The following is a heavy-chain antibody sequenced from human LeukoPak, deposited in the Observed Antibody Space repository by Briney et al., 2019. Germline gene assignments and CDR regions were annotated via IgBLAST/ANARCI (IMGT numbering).Heavy chain of an antibody. CDR1: GFTFSSYE. CDR3: ARGGWIQLWYYFDY. CDR2: ISSSGSTI. D-gene: IGHD5-18*01. Sequence: GGSLRLSCAASGFTFSSYEMNWVRQAPGKGPEWVSYISSSGSTIYYADSVKGRFTISRDNAKNSLYLQMNSLRAEDTAVYYCARGGWIQLWYYFDYWGQGTLVTVSS. V-gene: IGHV3-48*03. J-gene: IGHJ4*02.